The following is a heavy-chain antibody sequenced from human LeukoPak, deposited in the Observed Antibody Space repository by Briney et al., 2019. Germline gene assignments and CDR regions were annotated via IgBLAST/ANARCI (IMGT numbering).Heavy chain of an antibody. J-gene: IGHJ4*02. CDR2: IWSDGTNK. CDR1: GFTFSHFG. Sequence: PGGSMRLSCAASGFTFSHFGFHWVRRAPGKGLEWVAVIWSDGTNKYYGDSVKGRFIIQRDDSQKTVYLQMNRLRAEDTAIYYCAKDAQRGFDYSNSLEYWGQGSLVTVSS. CDR3: AKDAQRGFDYSNSLEY. D-gene: IGHD4-11*01. V-gene: IGHV3-33*06.